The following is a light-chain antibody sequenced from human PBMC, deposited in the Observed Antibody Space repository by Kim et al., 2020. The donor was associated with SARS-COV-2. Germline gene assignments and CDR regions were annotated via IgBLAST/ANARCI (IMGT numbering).Light chain of an antibody. CDR1: SRAVGGYKY. J-gene: IGLJ1*01. CDR2: EVG. Sequence: SISITWTGTSRAVGGYKYVSWYQQHPGKAPKLVISEVGNRPSGVSIRFSGSKSGNTASLTISGLQAEDEADYYCSSYIRGSTNYVFGTGTKVTVL. V-gene: IGLV2-14*01. CDR3: SSYIRGSTNYV.